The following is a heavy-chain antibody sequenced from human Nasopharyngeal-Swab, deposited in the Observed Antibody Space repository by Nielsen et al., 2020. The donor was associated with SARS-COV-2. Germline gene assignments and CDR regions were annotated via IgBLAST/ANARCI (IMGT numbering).Heavy chain of an antibody. J-gene: IGHJ4*02. CDR2: INTNTGNP. Sequence: WVRQAPGQGHEWMGWINTNTGNPTYAQGFTGRFVFSLDTSVIKAYLQISSLKAEDTAVYYCARGTTIFGVVIKGGDDYWGQGTLVTVSS. CDR3: ARGTTIFGVVIKGGDDY. D-gene: IGHD3-3*01. V-gene: IGHV7-4-1*02.